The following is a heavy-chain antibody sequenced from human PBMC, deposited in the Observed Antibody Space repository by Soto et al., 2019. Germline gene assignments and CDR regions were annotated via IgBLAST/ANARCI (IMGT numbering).Heavy chain of an antibody. Sequence: EVQLVESGGDLVKPGGSLRLSCAASGLTFSNASMTWVRQAPGKGLEWVGRIKSNTDGGALDYAAPLKGRFTISRDDSRSTLYLLLNSLKPEDTAVYYCATRPAPYYADWSLDYWGQGTLVTVSS. D-gene: IGHD3-16*01. CDR1: GLTFSNAS. CDR2: IKSNTDGGAL. V-gene: IGHV3-15*01. CDR3: ATRPAPYYADWSLDY. J-gene: IGHJ4*02.